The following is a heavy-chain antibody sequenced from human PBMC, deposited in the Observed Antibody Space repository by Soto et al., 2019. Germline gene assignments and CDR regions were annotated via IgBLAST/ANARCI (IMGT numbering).Heavy chain of an antibody. Sequence: EVQLVESGGGLVQPGGSLRLSCAASGFTFSSYWMHWVRQAPGKGLVWVSRINSDGSSTSYADSVKGRFTISRDNAKKXLXPXXERLEAGGKGGDYWARGRGGYIERNGNHKSHRVRPWGQGTLVTVSS. D-gene: IGHD1-1*01. CDR3: ARGRGGYIERNGNHKSHRVRP. CDR2: INSDGSST. J-gene: IGHJ5*02. CDR1: GFTFSSYW. V-gene: IGHV3-74*01.